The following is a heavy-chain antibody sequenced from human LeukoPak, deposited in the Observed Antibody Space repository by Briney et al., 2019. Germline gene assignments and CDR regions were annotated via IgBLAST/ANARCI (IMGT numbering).Heavy chain of an antibody. CDR3: VRDTISFGFSGGFDL. D-gene: IGHD3-3*02. J-gene: IGHJ2*01. CDR1: GLTFSGYD. CDR2: IGRAGDT. V-gene: IGHV3-13*01. Sequence: AGSLTLYCAPSGLTFSGYDMQWVRQATGKGLDWVSAIGRAGDTYYSGSVKGRFTISREKGKNSLYLQMNSLRAGDTAVYYCVRDTISFGFSGGFDLWGRGTLVTVSS.